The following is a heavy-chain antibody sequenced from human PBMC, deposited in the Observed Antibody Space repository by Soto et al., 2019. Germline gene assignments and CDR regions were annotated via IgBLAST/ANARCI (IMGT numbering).Heavy chain of an antibody. V-gene: IGHV3-23*01. D-gene: IGHD1-7*01. Sequence: GGSLRLSCAASGFTFNTYVMNLVRQAPGKGLEWVSTISYSADKTHYADSVKGRFTISRDNSRDTLFLQMNSLRADDAAVYYCARRAGTATTNWGAFDVWGQGTMVTVSS. CDR1: GFTFNTYV. CDR3: ARRAGTATTNWGAFDV. J-gene: IGHJ3*01. CDR2: ISYSADKT.